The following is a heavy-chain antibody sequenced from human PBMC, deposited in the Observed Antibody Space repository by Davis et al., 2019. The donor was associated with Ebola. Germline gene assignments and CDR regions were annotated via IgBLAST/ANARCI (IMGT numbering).Heavy chain of an antibody. CDR2: INPNDGRT. Sequence: AASVKVSCTASGYTFTNYYMHWVRQAPGQGLEWMGMINPNDGRTIYAQKFQGRVTVTRDTSTTTVYMDLSSLRSEDTALYYCTTPGGQDSGYDVFDSWGQGTMVTVSS. D-gene: IGHD5-12*01. CDR1: GYTFTNYY. V-gene: IGHV1-46*03. J-gene: IGHJ3*02. CDR3: TTPGGQDSGYDVFDS.